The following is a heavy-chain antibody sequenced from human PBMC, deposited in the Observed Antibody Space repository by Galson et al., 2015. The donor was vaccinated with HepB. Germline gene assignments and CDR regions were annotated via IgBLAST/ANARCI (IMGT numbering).Heavy chain of an antibody. J-gene: IGHJ6*02. V-gene: IGHV3-21*01. CDR1: GFTFSYYT. CDR3: ARDRGRSDYGYYYGMDV. CDR2: ISGSSTYI. D-gene: IGHD4-17*01. Sequence: SLRLSCAASGFTFSYYTINWVRQAPGKGLEWVSSISGSSTYIYYTASVWGRFTVSRDNSNDSLYLQMNSLRVEDTAVYYCARDRGRSDYGYYYGMDVWGQGTTVTVSS.